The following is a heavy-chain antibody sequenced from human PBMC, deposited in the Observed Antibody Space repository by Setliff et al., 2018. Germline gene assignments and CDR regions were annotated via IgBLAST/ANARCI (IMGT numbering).Heavy chain of an antibody. CDR1: GGSISSGSYY. CDR2: LHTSGST. CDR3: ARHLLVQGTYHFDY. D-gene: IGHD3-10*01. J-gene: IGHJ4*02. V-gene: IGHV4-61*02. Sequence: SETLSLTCAVSGGSISSGSYYWSWIRQPAGKGLEWVGRLHTSGSTNYNPSLKSRVTISVDTSKNQFSLNLTSVTAADTAVYFCARHLLVQGTYHFDYWGQGSPVTVSS.